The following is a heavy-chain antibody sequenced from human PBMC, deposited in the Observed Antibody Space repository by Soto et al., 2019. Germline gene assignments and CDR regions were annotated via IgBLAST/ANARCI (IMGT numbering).Heavy chain of an antibody. CDR1: GFTFSSYG. Sequence: GGSLRLSCAASGFTFSSYGMHWVRQAPGKGLEWVAVISYDGSNKYYADSVKGRFTISRDNSKNTLYLQMNSLRAEDTAVYYCAKDLAYGDYLNFDYWGQGTLVTVSS. J-gene: IGHJ4*02. D-gene: IGHD4-17*01. CDR2: ISYDGSNK. V-gene: IGHV3-30*18. CDR3: AKDLAYGDYLNFDY.